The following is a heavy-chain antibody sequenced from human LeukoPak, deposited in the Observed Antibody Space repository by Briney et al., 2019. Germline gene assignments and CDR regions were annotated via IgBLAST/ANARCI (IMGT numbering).Heavy chain of an antibody. V-gene: IGHV3-23*01. Sequence: GGSLRLSCAASGFTFSSYAMSWVRQAPGEGLEWVSAISGSGGSTYYADSVKGRFTISRDNSKNTLYLQMNSLRAEDTAVYYCAKDYLYGSGTIGELLFDYWGQGTLVTVSS. CDR1: GFTFSSYA. J-gene: IGHJ4*02. D-gene: IGHD3-10*01. CDR2: ISGSGGST. CDR3: AKDYLYGSGTIGELLFDY.